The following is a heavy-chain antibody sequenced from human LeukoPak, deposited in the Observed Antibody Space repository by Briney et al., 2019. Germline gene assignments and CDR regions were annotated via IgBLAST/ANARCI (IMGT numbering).Heavy chain of an antibody. J-gene: IGHJ4*02. Sequence: GASVKVSCKASGYSFTAYYMHWVRQAPGQGLEWMGWMSTYNGNTYYGQKVQGRVTMTTDTSTSTAYMELRSLRSDDTAVYYCARDRQALAVAGSPEDYWGQGTLVTVSS. V-gene: IGHV1-18*04. CDR3: ARDRQALAVAGSPEDY. D-gene: IGHD6-19*01. CDR1: GYSFTAYY. CDR2: MSTYNGNT.